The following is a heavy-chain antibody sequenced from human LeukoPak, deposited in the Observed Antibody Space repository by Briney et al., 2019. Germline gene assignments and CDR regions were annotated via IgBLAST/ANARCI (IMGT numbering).Heavy chain of an antibody. V-gene: IGHV3-74*01. CDR1: GFTFSRFW. D-gene: IGHD3-10*01. Sequence: GGSLRLSCAASGFTFSRFWMHWVRQAPGKGLVWVSRINTDGSNTIYADSVKGRLTISRDKSKNTLYLQMNSLRAEDTAVYYCAKSVVSGSYYNNDYWGQGTLVTVSS. CDR2: INTDGSNT. CDR3: AKSVVSGSYYNNDY. J-gene: IGHJ4*02.